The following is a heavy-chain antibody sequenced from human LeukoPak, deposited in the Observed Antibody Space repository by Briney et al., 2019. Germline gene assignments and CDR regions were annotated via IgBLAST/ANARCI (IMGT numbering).Heavy chain of an antibody. CDR2: ISSGSGSI. J-gene: IGHJ4*02. D-gene: IGHD6-19*01. CDR1: GFTFSIYT. Sequence: GGSLRLSCAASGFTFSIYTMNWVRQAPGKGLEWVSSISSGSGSIYYADSVKGRFTISRDNAKNSLSLQMNSLGAEDTAVYYCARDVLSGCLDYCGQGTLVTVSS. V-gene: IGHV3-21*01. CDR3: ARDVLSGCLDY.